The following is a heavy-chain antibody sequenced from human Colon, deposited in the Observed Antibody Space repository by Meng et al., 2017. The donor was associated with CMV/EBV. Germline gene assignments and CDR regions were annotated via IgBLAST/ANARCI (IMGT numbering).Heavy chain of an antibody. V-gene: IGHV1-69*13. CDR2: ILPGLGTT. J-gene: IGHJ5*02. CDR3: VKEGGVRALTWFDP. CDR1: GGTFSSYT. D-gene: IGHD3-10*01. Sequence: SVKVSCKASGGTFSSYTISWIRQAPGQGLEWMGGILPGLGTTNFAQKFKGRVTLTVDESTSTVYMELSSLRSDDTAVYYCVKEGGVRALTWFDPWGQGTQVTVSS.